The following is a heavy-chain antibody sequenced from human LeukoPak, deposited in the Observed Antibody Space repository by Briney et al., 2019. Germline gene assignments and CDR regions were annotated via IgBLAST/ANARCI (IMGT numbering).Heavy chain of an antibody. Sequence: GASVKVSCKASGYTFTSYDINWVRQATGQGLEWMGWMNPNSGNTGYAQKFQGRVTITRNTSISTAYMELSSLRSEDTAVYYCARGDGESSSDAFDIWGQGTMVTVSS. J-gene: IGHJ3*02. CDR2: MNPNSGNT. CDR3: ARGDGESSSDAFDI. CDR1: GYTFTSYD. V-gene: IGHV1-8*03. D-gene: IGHD6-6*01.